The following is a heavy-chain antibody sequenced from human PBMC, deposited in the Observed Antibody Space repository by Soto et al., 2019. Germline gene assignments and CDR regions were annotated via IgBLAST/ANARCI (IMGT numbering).Heavy chain of an antibody. Sequence: QVQLQQWGAGLLKPSETLSLTCAVYGGSFSGYQWTWIRQTQEKGLEWIGEINDSGNINYNPSLKGRVTMWVATAKKQISLGLSCVAAADTAVYYCARGLILSFGELSRRGGYYYDMDVWGKGTTVTVSS. V-gene: IGHV4-34*02. D-gene: IGHD3-10*01. CDR1: GGSFSGYQ. J-gene: IGHJ6*03. CDR2: INDSGNI. CDR3: ARGLILSFGELSRRGGYYYDMDV.